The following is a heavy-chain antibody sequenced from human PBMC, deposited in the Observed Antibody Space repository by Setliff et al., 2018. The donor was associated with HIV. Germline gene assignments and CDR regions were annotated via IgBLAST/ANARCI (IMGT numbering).Heavy chain of an antibody. CDR1: GYSISSGYY. Sequence: SETLSLTCAVSGYSISSGYYWGWIRQPPGKGLEWIGSIYHSGSTYYNPSLKSRVTISVDTSKKQFSLRLSSVTAADTAVYYCARLDYSNYYSYYIDVWGEGTMVTVSS. V-gene: IGHV4-38-2*01. J-gene: IGHJ6*03. CDR3: ARLDYSNYYSYYIDV. D-gene: IGHD4-4*01. CDR2: IYHSGST.